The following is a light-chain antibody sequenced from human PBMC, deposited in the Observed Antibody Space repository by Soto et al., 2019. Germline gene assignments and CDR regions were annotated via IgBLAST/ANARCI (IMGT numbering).Light chain of an antibody. CDR2: AAS. Sequence: DIQMTQSPSSLSASVGDRVTITCRASQGISNYLAWYQQKPGKVPKLLIYAASTLQSGVPSRFSGSGSGTDYTLTIRSMQPDDVSTYYCQNYNSGPRTFGQGTKVEI. V-gene: IGKV1-27*01. J-gene: IGKJ1*01. CDR3: QNYNSGPRT. CDR1: QGISNY.